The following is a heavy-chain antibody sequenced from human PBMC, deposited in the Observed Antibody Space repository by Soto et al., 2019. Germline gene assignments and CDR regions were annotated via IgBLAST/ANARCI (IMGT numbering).Heavy chain of an antibody. CDR2: ISGSGGST. CDR1: GFTFSSYA. Sequence: GGSLRLSCAASGFTFSSYAMSWVRQAPGKGLEWVSAISGSGGSTYYADSVKGRFTISRDNSKNTLYLQMNSLRAEDTAVYYCAKEKNLEWLLLGDYFDYWGQGTLVTVSS. D-gene: IGHD3-3*01. V-gene: IGHV3-23*01. CDR3: AKEKNLEWLLLGDYFDY. J-gene: IGHJ4*02.